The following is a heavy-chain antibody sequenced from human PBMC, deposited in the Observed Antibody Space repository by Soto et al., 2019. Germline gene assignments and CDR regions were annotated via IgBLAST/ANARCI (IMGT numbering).Heavy chain of an antibody. CDR2: ISPYTGNT. V-gene: IGHV1-18*01. Sequence: QVQLVQSGDEVKKPGASVKVSCKASGYIFVNYGIAWVRQAPGQGLEWMGWISPYTGNTHSATKVHGRLTMTTDTATNTAYLDLGSLTSDDTAVYYCVMVDNYVTPTPQDVWGQGTTVTV. D-gene: IGHD3-16*01. CDR3: VMVDNYVTPTPQDV. CDR1: GYIFVNYG. J-gene: IGHJ6*02.